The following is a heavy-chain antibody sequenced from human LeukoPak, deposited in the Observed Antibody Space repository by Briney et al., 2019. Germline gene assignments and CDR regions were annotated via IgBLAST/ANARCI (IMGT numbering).Heavy chain of an antibody. V-gene: IGHV3-30*03. CDR2: ISHDGGAT. Sequence: GGSLRLSCEASGFSVRTYGMHWVRQAPGKGLEWVAMISHDGGATYYGDSVAGRFAISRDNSKNTLYLSMNSLRTEDTAVYYCARDWGSSGWYNWFDRWGQGTPATVSS. J-gene: IGHJ5*02. CDR1: GFSVRTYG. D-gene: IGHD6-19*01. CDR3: ARDWGSSGWYNWFDR.